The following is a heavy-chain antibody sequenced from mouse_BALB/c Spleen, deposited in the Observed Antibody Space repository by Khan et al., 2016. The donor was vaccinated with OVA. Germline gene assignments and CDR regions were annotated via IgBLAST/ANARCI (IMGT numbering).Heavy chain of an antibody. CDR1: GFTFTDYY. J-gene: IGHJ3*01. CDR2: ISNHGTTT. V-gene: IGHV5-12*02. Sequence: EVELVESGGGFMQPGGSLTLSCATSGFTFTDYYMYWVRQTPEKRLEWVAYISNHGTTTYYSDTVRGRFTISRDNAKNTLYLQKSHLKYEDTAMYYCAREWDGGGLAYWGQGTLVTVSA. CDR3: AREWDGGGLAY. D-gene: IGHD1-1*02.